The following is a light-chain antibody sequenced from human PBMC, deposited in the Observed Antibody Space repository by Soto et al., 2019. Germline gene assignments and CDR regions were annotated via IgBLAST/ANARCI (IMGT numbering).Light chain of an antibody. V-gene: IGLV1-51*02. J-gene: IGLJ2*01. CDR3: GTWDSSLSVVV. CDR2: ENN. Sequence: QSVLTQPPSVSAAPGQKVTISCSGSSSNIGNNYVSWYQQLPGTAPKLLIYENNKRPSGIPDRFSGSKSGTSATXGIXGLQTGDEADYYCGTWDSSLSVVVFGGGTKLTVL. CDR1: SSNIGNNY.